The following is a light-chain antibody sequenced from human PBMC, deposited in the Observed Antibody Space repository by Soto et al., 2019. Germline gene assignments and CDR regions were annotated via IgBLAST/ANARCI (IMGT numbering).Light chain of an antibody. Sequence: QSVLTQPPSASGTPGQRVTISCSGSSSNIGSNYVYWYQQLPGTAPKLLIHRNNQRPSGVPDRFSGFKSGTSASLAISWLRSEDEANYYGPVLYASMSGLYVFGTSTKVTVL. V-gene: IGLV1-47*01. CDR1: SSNIGSNY. J-gene: IGLJ1*01. CDR2: RNN. CDR3: PVLYASMSGLYV.